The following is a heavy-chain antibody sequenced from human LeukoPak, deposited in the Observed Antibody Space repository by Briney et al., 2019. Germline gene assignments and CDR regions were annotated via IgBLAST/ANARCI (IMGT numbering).Heavy chain of an antibody. D-gene: IGHD6-19*01. Sequence: PGGFLRLSCAASGFTFSSYWMSWVRQAPGKGLEWVANIKQDGSEKYYVDSVKGRFTISRDNAKNSLYLQMNSLRAEDTAVYYCARDRSPVVSVAKEFDYWGQGTLVTVSS. CDR1: GFTFSSYW. V-gene: IGHV3-7*01. CDR2: IKQDGSEK. CDR3: ARDRSPVVSVAKEFDY. J-gene: IGHJ4*02.